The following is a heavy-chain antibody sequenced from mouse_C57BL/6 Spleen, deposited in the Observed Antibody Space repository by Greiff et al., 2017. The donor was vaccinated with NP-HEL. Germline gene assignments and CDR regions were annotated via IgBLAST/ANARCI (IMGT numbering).Heavy chain of an antibody. Sequence: EVQLQQSGAELVRPGASVKLSCTASGFNIKDDYMHWVKQRPEQGLEWIGWIDPENGDTEYASKFQGKATITADTSSNTAYLQLSSLTSEDTAGFYCTPGDYTRLVWFAYWGQGTLVTVSA. J-gene: IGHJ3*01. V-gene: IGHV14-4*01. CDR3: TPGDYTRLVWFAY. CDR1: GFNIKDDY. D-gene: IGHD2-13*01. CDR2: IDPENGDT.